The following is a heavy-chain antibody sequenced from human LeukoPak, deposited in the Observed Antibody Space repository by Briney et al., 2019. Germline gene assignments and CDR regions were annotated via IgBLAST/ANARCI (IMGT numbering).Heavy chain of an antibody. J-gene: IGHJ4*02. V-gene: IGHV1-18*01. CDR3: ARAAHCSGGSCYVAAFDY. CDR2: ISAYNGNT. CDR1: GYTFTSYG. Sequence: GASVKVSCKASGYTFTSYGISWVRQAPGQGLEWMGWISAYNGNTNYAQKLQGRVTMTTDTSTSTAYMKLRSLRSDDTAVYYCARAAHCSGGSCYVAAFDYWGQGTLVTVSS. D-gene: IGHD2-15*01.